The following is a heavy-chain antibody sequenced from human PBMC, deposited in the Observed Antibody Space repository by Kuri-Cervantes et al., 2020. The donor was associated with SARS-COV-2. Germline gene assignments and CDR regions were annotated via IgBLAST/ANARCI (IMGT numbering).Heavy chain of an antibody. CDR2: ISSSSSYI. D-gene: IGHD5-18*01. V-gene: IGHV3-21*01. CDR1: GFTFSSYS. J-gene: IGHJ6*02. Sequence: AGPLRLSWAASGFTFSSYSMNWVRQAPGKGLEWVSSISSSSSYIYYADSVKGRFTISRDNAKNSLYLQMNSLRAEDTAVYYCARVHSYGPQDYYYYGMDVWGQGTTVTVSS. CDR3: ARVHSYGPQDYYYYGMDV.